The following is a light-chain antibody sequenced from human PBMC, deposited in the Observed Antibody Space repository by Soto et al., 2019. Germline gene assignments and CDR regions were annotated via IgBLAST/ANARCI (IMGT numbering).Light chain of an antibody. Sequence: QSVLTQPASVSGSLGQSITISCTGTSSDVGAYNYVSWYQQQPGKAPKLMISEVSNRPSGVSNRFSGSKSGNTASLTISGLQAEDEADYYCCSYAGSSTYVFGNGTKVTVL. CDR1: SSDVGAYNY. V-gene: IGLV2-23*02. CDR3: CSYAGSSTYV. CDR2: EVS. J-gene: IGLJ1*01.